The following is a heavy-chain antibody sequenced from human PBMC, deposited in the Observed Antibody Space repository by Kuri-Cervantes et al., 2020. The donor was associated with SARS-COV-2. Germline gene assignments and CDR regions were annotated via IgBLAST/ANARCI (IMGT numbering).Heavy chain of an antibody. D-gene: IGHD6-6*01. CDR3: ARDLGSSSQDDY. CDR1: GYTFTGYY. Sequence: ASVKVSCKASGYTFTGYYMHWVRQAPGQGLEWMGWINPNSGGTNYAQKFQGRVTMTRDTSISTAYMELSRLRSDDTAVYYCARDLGSSSQDDYWGQGTQVTVSS. CDR2: INPNSGGT. V-gene: IGHV1-2*02. J-gene: IGHJ4*02.